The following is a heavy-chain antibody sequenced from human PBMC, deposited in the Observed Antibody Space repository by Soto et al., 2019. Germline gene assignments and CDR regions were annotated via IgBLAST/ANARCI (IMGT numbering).Heavy chain of an antibody. CDR1: EFTLSCYC. J-gene: IGHJ3*02. CDR3: AKGLVLRFLEWLADDAFDI. D-gene: IGHD3-3*01. V-gene: IGHV3-43*01. CDR2: ISWDGGST. Sequence: PGGFLRLTCPASEFTLSCYCIHWVRQAPGKGLNWVSLISWDGGSTYYADSVKGRFTISRDNSKNSLYLQMNSLRTEDTALYYCAKGLVLRFLEWLADDAFDIWGQGTMVTVSS.